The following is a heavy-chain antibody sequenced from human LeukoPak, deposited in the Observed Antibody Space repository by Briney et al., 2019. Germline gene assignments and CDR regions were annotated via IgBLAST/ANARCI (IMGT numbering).Heavy chain of an antibody. J-gene: IGHJ6*03. V-gene: IGHV3-21*01. Sequence: GGSLRLSCAASGFTFSSYSMNWVRQAPGKGLEWVSSISSSSSYIYYADSVKGRFTISRDNAKNSLYLQMNSLRAEDTAVYYCASRLGGGDYYYYYYMDVWGKGTTVTVSS. D-gene: IGHD2-21*02. CDR3: ASRLGGGDYYYYYYMDV. CDR2: ISSSSSYI. CDR1: GFTFSSYS.